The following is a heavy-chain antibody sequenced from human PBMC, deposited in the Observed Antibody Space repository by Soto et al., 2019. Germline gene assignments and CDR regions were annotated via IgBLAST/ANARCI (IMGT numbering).Heavy chain of an antibody. Sequence: GGSLRLSCAASGLIFSGHVMHWVRQAPGKGLQWVAVIRYDGSNIYYADSVKGRFTISRDNSQNTLYLQMNSLRAEDTAVYYCARDGVGATTFFGYFDYWGQGALVTVSS. CDR1: GLIFSGHV. CDR2: IRYDGSNI. J-gene: IGHJ4*02. V-gene: IGHV3-33*01. D-gene: IGHD1-26*01. CDR3: ARDGVGATTFFGYFDY.